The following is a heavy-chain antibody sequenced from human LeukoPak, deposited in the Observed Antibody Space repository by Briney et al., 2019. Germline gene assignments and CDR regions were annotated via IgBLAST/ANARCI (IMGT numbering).Heavy chain of an antibody. J-gene: IGHJ4*02. CDR1: GVSISSASYY. CDR3: AREREGPYGYLDY. CDR2: IYISGST. D-gene: IGHD4-17*01. V-gene: IGHV4-61*02. Sequence: SETLSLICTVSGVSISSASYYWSWIRRPAGKGLEWIGRIYISGSTNYKSSLKSRVTISIDTSKNQFSLKLSSVTAADTAVYYCAREREGPYGYLDYWGQGTLVTVSS.